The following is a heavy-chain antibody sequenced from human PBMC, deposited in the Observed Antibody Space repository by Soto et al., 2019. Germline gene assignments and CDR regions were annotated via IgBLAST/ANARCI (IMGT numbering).Heavy chain of an antibody. CDR3: AKDQKDYSGSGTYYVPYGMDV. J-gene: IGHJ6*02. CDR2: TSFDGNKN. V-gene: IGHV3-30*18. CDR1: GFTLSNFG. D-gene: IGHD3-10*01. Sequence: QVQLVESGGGVVQPGRSLRLSCVASGFTLSNFGMHWVRQAPGKGLEWVALTSFDGNKNYYADSVKGRFTLSRDNSKNTLYLQMNSLRAEDTALYFCAKDQKDYSGSGTYYVPYGMDVWGQGTTVTVSS.